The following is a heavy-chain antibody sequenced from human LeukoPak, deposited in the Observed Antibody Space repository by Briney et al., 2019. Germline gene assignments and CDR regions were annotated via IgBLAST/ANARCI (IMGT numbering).Heavy chain of an antibody. V-gene: IGHV3-23*01. Sequence: GGSLRLSCTASGFTVSSYAMSWVRQAPGKGLEWVSAIGTSGETTYYANSVKGRFTISRDSFKNTLYLKMSSLRAEDTAVYYCVKDRLNYGSGDFDHWGQGTQVTVSS. CDR1: GFTVSSYA. D-gene: IGHD3-10*01. CDR3: VKDRLNYGSGDFDH. J-gene: IGHJ4*02. CDR2: IGTSGETT.